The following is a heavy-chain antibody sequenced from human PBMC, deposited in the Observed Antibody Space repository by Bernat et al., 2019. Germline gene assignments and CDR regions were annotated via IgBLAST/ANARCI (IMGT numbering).Heavy chain of an antibody. D-gene: IGHD2-21*01. CDR2: ISYDGSNK. J-gene: IGHJ6*02. CDR3: ARGSRIRNYYYYGMDV. Sequence: QVQLVESGGGVVQPGRSLRLYCAASGFTFSSYGMHWVRQAPGKGLEWVAVISYDGSNKYYADSVKGRFTISRDNFKNTLYLQMSSLRAEDTAVYYCARGSRIRNYYYYGMDVWGQGTTVTVSS. V-gene: IGHV3-30*03. CDR1: GFTFSSYG.